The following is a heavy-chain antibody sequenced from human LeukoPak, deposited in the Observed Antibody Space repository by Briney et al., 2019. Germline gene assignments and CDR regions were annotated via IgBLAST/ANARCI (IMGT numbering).Heavy chain of an antibody. CDR3: TRDQRSGYSGYDYYYYYYMDV. CDR1: GGAFSGYY. D-gene: IGHD5-12*01. J-gene: IGHJ6*03. CDR2: INHSGST. Sequence: PSETLSLTCAVYGGAFSGYYWSWIRQPPGKGLEWIGEINHSGSTNYTPSLKSRVTISVDTSKNQFSLKLSSVTAADTDVYYCTRDQRSGYSGYDYYYYYYMDVWGKGTTVTVSS. V-gene: IGHV4-34*01.